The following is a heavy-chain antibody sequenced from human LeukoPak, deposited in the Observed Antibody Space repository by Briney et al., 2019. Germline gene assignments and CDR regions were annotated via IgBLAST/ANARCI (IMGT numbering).Heavy chain of an antibody. CDR2: IYSSGST. CDR3: ARQSGDQSSAWYFDA. V-gene: IGHV4-39*01. CDR1: GGSISSSYYY. J-gene: IGHJ4*02. Sequence: SETLSLTCTVSGGSISSSYYYWGWIRQPPGKGLEWIGSIYSSGSTYYNPSLKSRVTTSVDTSTDQFSLRLSSATAADTAIYYCARQSGDQSSAWYFDAWGQGTLVTVSS. D-gene: IGHD6-19*01.